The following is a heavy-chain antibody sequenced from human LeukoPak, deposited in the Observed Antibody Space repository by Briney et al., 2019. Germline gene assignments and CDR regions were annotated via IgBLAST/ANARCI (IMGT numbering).Heavy chain of an antibody. V-gene: IGHV4-59*12. J-gene: IGHJ4*02. CDR1: GGSISSFY. CDR2: IYYNGRT. D-gene: IGHD6-19*01. Sequence: SETLSLTCTVSGGSISSFYWSWIRQLPGEGLEWIGNIYYNGRTNYKPSLKSRVSISVDMSKKQIPLKLSSVTAADTAVYYCASQITSGWPTVGYWGQGALVTVSS. CDR3: ASQITSGWPTVGY.